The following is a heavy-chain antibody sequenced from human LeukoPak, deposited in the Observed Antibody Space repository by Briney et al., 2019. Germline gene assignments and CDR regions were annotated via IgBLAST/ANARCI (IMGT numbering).Heavy chain of an antibody. CDR3: VNHITAMVRGCLDH. CDR2: ISAAGDT. Sequence: GGSLRLSCAASGFTFSRYDMHWVRQPTGKGLEWVSAISAAGDTYYPGSVKGRFTISRDNSKNTLFLQMNSLSVEDTAVYYCVNHITAMVRGCLDHWGQGILVTVSS. CDR1: GFTFSRYD. D-gene: IGHD5-18*01. V-gene: IGHV3-13*01. J-gene: IGHJ4*02.